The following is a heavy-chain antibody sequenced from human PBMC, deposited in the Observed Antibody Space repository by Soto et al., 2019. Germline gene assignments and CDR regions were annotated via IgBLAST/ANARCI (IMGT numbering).Heavy chain of an antibody. CDR1: GGSISSGGYY. J-gene: IGHJ5*02. CDR2: IYYSGST. V-gene: IGHV4-31*03. Sequence: SETLSLTCTVSGGSISSGGYYWSWIRQHPGKGLEWIGYIYYSGSTYYNPSLKSRVTISVDTSKNQFSLKLSSVTAADTAVYYCARNPRCSGGSCYGRINWLDPWGQGTLVTVSS. CDR3: ARNPRCSGGSCYGRINWLDP. D-gene: IGHD2-15*01.